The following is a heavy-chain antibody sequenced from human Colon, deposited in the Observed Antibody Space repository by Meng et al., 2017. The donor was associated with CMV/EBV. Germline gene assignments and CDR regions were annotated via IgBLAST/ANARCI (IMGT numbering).Heavy chain of an antibody. CDR2: ISTHNGDT. V-gene: IGHV1-18*01. D-gene: IGHD6-19*01. CDR1: GYSFTTYA. J-gene: IGHJ4*02. CDR3: ARALIAVSGTFYFDY. Sequence: QVQLVHTVDEVKRPGASEEVSCKTSGYSFTTYAINSVRQAPGQGLEWMGWISTHNGDTNYAQKFQGRVTMATDTSTSTAYMELRSLRSVDTGVYYCARALIAVSGTFYFDYWGQGTLVTVSS.